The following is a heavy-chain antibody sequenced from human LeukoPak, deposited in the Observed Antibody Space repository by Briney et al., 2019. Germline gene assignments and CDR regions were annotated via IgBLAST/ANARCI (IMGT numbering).Heavy chain of an antibody. V-gene: IGHV1-18*01. CDR1: GYTFTSYG. CDR3: ARDLNFDIVVVVAAFDY. D-gene: IGHD2-15*01. CDR2: ISAYNGNT. J-gene: IGHJ4*02. Sequence: ASVKVSCKASGYTFTSYGISWVRQAPGQGLEWMGWISAYNGNTNYAQKLQGRVTMTTDTSTSTAYMELRSLRSDDTAVYHCARDLNFDIVVVVAAFDYWGQGTLVTVSS.